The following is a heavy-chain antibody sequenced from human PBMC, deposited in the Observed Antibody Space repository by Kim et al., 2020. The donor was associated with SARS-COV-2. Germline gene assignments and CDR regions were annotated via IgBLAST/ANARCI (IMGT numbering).Heavy chain of an antibody. Sequence: VKGRFTISRDDSTSIAYLQMNSLKTEDTAVYYCTRVSYDSSGYYYAAFDYWGQGTLVTVSS. V-gene: IGHV3-49*02. CDR3: TRVSYDSSGYYYAAFDY. J-gene: IGHJ4*02. D-gene: IGHD3-22*01.